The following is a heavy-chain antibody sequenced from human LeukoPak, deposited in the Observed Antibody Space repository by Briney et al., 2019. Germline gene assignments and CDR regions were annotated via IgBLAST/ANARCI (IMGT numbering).Heavy chain of an antibody. V-gene: IGHV3-30-3*01. CDR1: GFTFSSYA. CDR2: ISYDGSNK. D-gene: IGHD6-19*01. J-gene: IGHJ1*01. CDR3: AKGASSGWYTPSDYFQH. Sequence: GRSLRLSCAASGFTFSSYAMHWVRQAPGKGLEWVAVISYDGSNKYYADSVKGRFTISRDNSKNTLYLQMNSLRAEDTAVYYCAKGASSGWYTPSDYFQHWGQGTLVTVSS.